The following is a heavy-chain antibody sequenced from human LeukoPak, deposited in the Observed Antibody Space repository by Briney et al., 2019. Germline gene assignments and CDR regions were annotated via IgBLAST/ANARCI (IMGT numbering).Heavy chain of an antibody. J-gene: IGHJ4*02. CDR1: GYTFTSYD. CDR3: ARRTAPKYYDILTGYYTSDRNFDY. CDR2: MNPNSGNT. Sequence: GASVKVSCKASGYTFTSYDINWVRQATGQGLEWMGWMNPNSGNTGYAQKFQGRVTMTRNTSISTAYMELSSLRSEDTAVYYCARRTAPKYYDILTGYYTSDRNFDYWGQETLVTVSS. V-gene: IGHV1-8*01. D-gene: IGHD3-9*01.